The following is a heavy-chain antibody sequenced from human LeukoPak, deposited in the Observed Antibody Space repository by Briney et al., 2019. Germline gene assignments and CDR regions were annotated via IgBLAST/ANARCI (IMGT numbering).Heavy chain of an antibody. J-gene: IGHJ4*02. D-gene: IGHD6-13*01. CDR2: ISAYNGNT. CDR3: TRWEGIAAAGPTYYFDY. Sequence: ASVKVSCKASGYTFTSYGISWVRQAPGQGLEWMGWISAYNGNTNYAQKLQGRVTMTTDTSTSTAYMELRSLRSDDTAVYYCTRWEGIAAAGPTYYFDYWGQGTLVTVSS. V-gene: IGHV1-18*01. CDR1: GYTFTSYG.